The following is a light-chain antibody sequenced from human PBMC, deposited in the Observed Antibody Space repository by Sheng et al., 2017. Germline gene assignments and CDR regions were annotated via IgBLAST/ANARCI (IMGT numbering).Light chain of an antibody. CDR2: QDI. V-gene: IGLV3-1*01. CDR1: KLGDKY. CDR3: QTWDTSVVV. Sequence: SYELTQPPSVSVSPGQTATITCSGDKLGDKYTCWYQQKSGQSPVLVIYQDIKRPSGIPERFSGSNSGNTATLTISGTQAMDEADYYCQTWDTSVVVFGGGTKLIVL. J-gene: IGLJ2*01.